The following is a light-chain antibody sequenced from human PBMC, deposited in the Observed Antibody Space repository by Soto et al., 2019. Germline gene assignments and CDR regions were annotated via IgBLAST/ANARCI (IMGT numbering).Light chain of an antibody. V-gene: IGKV1-5*01. CDR2: DAS. CDR3: QQLSRYPLT. J-gene: IGKJ4*01. CDR1: QSISGY. Sequence: DIQMTQSPSTLPASVVARVTITCRSSQSISGYLAWYQQKPGKATKLMIYDASSLESGVPSRFSGSASGTEFTLTISSLQPDDVATYYCQQLSRYPLTFGGGTKVDIK.